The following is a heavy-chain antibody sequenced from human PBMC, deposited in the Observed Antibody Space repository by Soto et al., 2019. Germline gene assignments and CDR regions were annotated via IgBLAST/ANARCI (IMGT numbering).Heavy chain of an antibody. V-gene: IGHV6-1*01. CDR3: ARALWDTTGTIFFDD. J-gene: IGHJ4*02. CDR2: TYYRSKWYN. D-gene: IGHD1-1*01. Sequence: SQTLSLTCAISGDSVSSNSAAWNWIRQSPSRGLEWLGRTYYRSKWYNDYAVSVKSRITINPDTSKNHFSLQLNSVTPEDTAVYFCARALWDTTGTIFFDDWGQGALVTVSS. CDR1: GDSVSSNSAA.